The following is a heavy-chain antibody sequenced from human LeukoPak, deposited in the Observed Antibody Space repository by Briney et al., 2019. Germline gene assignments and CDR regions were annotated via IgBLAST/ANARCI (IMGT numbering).Heavy chain of an antibody. CDR1: GDSVSSNSAA. J-gene: IGHJ1*01. Sequence: SQTLSLTCAISGDSVSSNSAAWNWIRQSPSRGLEWLGRTYYRSKWYNDYAVSVKSRITINPDTSKNQFSLKLSSVTAADTAVYYCAREWVGATTRYFQHWGQGTLVTVSS. V-gene: IGHV6-1*01. CDR2: TYYRSKWYN. CDR3: AREWVGATTRYFQH. D-gene: IGHD1-26*01.